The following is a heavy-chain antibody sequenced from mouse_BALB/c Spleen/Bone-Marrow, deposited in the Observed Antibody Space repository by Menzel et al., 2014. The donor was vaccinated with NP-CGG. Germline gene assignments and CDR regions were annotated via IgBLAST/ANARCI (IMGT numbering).Heavy chain of an antibody. Sequence: EVTLVESGAELVKPGASVKLPCTASGFIIKETYMHWVKQRPEHGLDWIGRIDPANGNTKYDPKFQGKATISADTSSNTACLQLSSLTSEDTAVYYCARSRNFGSCYYSMDYCGQGTSVTISS. D-gene: IGHD1-1*01. CDR2: IDPANGNT. V-gene: IGHV14-3*02. CDR3: ARSRNFGSCYYSMDY. CDR1: GFIIKETY. J-gene: IGHJ4*01.